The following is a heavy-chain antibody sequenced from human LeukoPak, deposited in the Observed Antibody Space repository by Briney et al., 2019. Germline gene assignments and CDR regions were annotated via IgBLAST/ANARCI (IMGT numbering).Heavy chain of an antibody. CDR3: ARDLSYCTNGVCYEPRYWYFDL. CDR2: ISAYNGNT. D-gene: IGHD2-8*01. Sequence: ASVKVSCKASGYTLTSYGISWVRQAPGQGLEWMGWISAYNGNTNYAQKLQGRVTMTTDTSTSTAYMELRSLRSDDTAVYYCARDLSYCTNGVCYEPRYWYFDLWGRGTLVTVSS. J-gene: IGHJ2*01. CDR1: GYTLTSYG. V-gene: IGHV1-18*01.